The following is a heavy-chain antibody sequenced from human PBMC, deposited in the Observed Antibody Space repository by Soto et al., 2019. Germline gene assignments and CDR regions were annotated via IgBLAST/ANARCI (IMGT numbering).Heavy chain of an antibody. CDR2: IDPSDSYT. J-gene: IGHJ6*02. V-gene: IGHV5-10-1*01. CDR1: GYSFTSYW. Sequence: GESLKISFKGSGYSFTSYWITRVRKMPGKGLEWMGRIDPSDSYTNYSPSFQGHVTISADKSISTAYLQWSSLKASDTAMYYCARPGYYYGSGSYLPGGSSGMDVWGQGTTVTVSS. D-gene: IGHD3-10*01. CDR3: ARPGYYYGSGSYLPGGSSGMDV.